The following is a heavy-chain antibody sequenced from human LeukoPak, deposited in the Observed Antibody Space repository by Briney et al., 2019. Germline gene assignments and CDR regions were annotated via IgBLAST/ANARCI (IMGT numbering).Heavy chain of an antibody. D-gene: IGHD3-9*01. CDR2: ISGSGGST. V-gene: IGHV3-23*01. CDR1: GFTFSSYA. Sequence: HPGGSLRLSCAASGFTFSSYAMSWVRQAPGKGLEWVSAISGSGGSTYYADSVKGRFTISRDNSKNTLYLQMNSLRAEDTAVYYCTTDILTGLGPEVNWGQGTLVTVSS. J-gene: IGHJ4*02. CDR3: TTDILTGLGPEVN.